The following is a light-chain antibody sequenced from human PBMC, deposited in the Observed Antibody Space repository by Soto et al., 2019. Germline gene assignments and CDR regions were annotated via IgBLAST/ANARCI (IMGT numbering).Light chain of an antibody. CDR1: QSVSSNS. CDR3: QQYGGSPPT. V-gene: IGKV3-20*01. Sequence: EIVLTQSPGTLSLSPGESATLSCRASQSVSSNSLAWYRRNPGQPPSLLIYGTSTRAPCISRRFSGSGSGTDFSLPITSLEPEDFAVYYCQQYGGSPPTFGQGTTVEV. CDR2: GTS. J-gene: IGKJ1*01.